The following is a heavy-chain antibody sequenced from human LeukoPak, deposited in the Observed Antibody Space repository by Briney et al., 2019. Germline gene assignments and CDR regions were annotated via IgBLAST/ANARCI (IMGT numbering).Heavy chain of an antibody. V-gene: IGHV3-13*04. CDR2: ITSGGAT. CDR3: AREVYSDSAYYGMDV. Sequence: HPGGSLRLSCAASGFTFSAHDMHWVRQGTGRGLEWVSAITSGGATYYSGSVKGRFTISREDAKNSLYLQMNSLGAGDTAVCYCAREVYSDSAYYGMDVWGQGTTVTVSS. J-gene: IGHJ6*02. D-gene: IGHD4-11*01. CDR1: GFTFSAHD.